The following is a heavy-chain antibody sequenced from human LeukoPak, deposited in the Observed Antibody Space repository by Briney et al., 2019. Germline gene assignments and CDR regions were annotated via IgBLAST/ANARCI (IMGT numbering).Heavy chain of an antibody. CDR3: ARGGTYYGYYFDY. CDR2: ISGSGGST. Sequence: QSGGSLRLSCAASGFTFSSYAMSWVRQAPEKGLEWVSAISGSGGSTYYADSVRGRVTISRDNSENTVSLQMTRLRPEDTAIYYCARGGTYYGYYFDYWGQGTLVTVSS. V-gene: IGHV3-23*01. J-gene: IGHJ4*02. CDR1: GFTFSSYA. D-gene: IGHD1-26*01.